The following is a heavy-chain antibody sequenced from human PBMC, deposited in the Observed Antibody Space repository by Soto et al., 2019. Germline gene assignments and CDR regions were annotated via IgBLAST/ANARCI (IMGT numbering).Heavy chain of an antibody. CDR3: ATQLDYYYGMDV. Sequence: ASVKVSCKVSGYTLTELSMHWVRQAPGKGLEWMGGFDPEDGETIYAQKFQGRVTMTEDTSTDTAYMELSSLGSEDTAVYYCATQLDYYYGMDVWGQGTTVTVSS. V-gene: IGHV1-24*01. CDR1: GYTLTELS. J-gene: IGHJ6*02. CDR2: FDPEDGET. D-gene: IGHD6-6*01.